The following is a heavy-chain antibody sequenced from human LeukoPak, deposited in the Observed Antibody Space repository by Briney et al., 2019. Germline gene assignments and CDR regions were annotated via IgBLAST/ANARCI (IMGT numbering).Heavy chain of an antibody. CDR1: GFTFRDYY. D-gene: IGHD2-2*01. V-gene: IGHV3-11*03. Sequence: GGSLRLSCAASGFTFRDYYMTWIRQAPGKGLEWVSYISGSSDDTNYADSVKGRFTISRDNAKNSLYLQMNSLRVEDTAVYYCASGNWGCSSSSCGYFGPLGQGTLVTVSS. J-gene: IGHJ5*02. CDR2: ISGSSDDT. CDR3: ASGNWGCSSSSCGYFGP.